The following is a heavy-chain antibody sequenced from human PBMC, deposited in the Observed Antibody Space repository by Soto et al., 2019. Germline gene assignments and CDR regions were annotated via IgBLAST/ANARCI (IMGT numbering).Heavy chain of an antibody. CDR2: INADNANT. CDR1: GYTFTSYA. D-gene: IGHD6-13*01. V-gene: IGHV1-3*01. J-gene: IGHJ6*03. CDR3: ARDREQQLIRGYYYMDV. Sequence: QVQLVQSGAEVKEPGASVKVSCKASGYTFTSYAMHWVRQAPGQRLEWVGWINADNANTKYSPRLQGRVTITRDTPASTSYMELSSLRSEDTAVYYCARDREQQLIRGYYYMDVWGRGTTVTVSS.